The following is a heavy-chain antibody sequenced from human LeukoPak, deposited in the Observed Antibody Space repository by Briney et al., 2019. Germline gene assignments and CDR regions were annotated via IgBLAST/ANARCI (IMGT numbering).Heavy chain of an antibody. CDR1: GYSISSACY. CDR2: IYHSGST. Sequence: SETLSLTCSVSGYSISSACYGGWIRQPPGKGLEWIGSIYHSGSTSYNPSLKSRVTLSVDTSTNQLFLKLTSVTAADTAVYYCAREKSSSYGLAQHWGQGTLVIVSS. D-gene: IGHD3-22*01. V-gene: IGHV4-38-2*02. J-gene: IGHJ1*01. CDR3: AREKSSSYGLAQH.